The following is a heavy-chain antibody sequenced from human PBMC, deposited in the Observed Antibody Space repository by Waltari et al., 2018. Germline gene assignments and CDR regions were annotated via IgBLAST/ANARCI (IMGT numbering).Heavy chain of an antibody. J-gene: IGHJ4*02. V-gene: IGHV3-49*04. D-gene: IGHD3-22*01. CDR1: GFTFGDYA. CDR2: IRSKAYGGTT. Sequence: EVQLVESGGGLVQPGRSLRLSCTASGFTFGDYAMSWVRQAPGKGLEWVGFIRSKAYGGTTEYAASVKGRFTISRDDSKSIAYLQMNSLKTEDTAVYYCIRGGGDYDSSGYYHDYWGQGTLVTVSS. CDR3: IRGGGDYDSSGYYHDY.